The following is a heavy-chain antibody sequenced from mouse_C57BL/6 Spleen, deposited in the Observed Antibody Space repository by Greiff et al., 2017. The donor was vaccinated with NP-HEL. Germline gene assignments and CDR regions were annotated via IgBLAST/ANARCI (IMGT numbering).Heavy chain of an antibody. J-gene: IGHJ2*01. Sequence: VQLQQPGAELVKPGASVKLSCKASGYTFTSYWMHWVKQRPGRGLEWIGRIDPNSGGTKYNEKFKSKATMTVDKPSSTAYMQISSLTSEDSAVYYCARESAWGYWGQGTTLTVSS. CDR1: GYTFTSYW. CDR3: ARESAWGY. CDR2: IDPNSGGT. V-gene: IGHV1-72*01.